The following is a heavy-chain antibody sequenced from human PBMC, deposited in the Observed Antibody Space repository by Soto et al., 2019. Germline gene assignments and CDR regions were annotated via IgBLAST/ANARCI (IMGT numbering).Heavy chain of an antibody. Sequence: EVQLLESGGSLVQPGGSLRLSCAASGFTFSTYAMRWVRQAPGKGLEWFSTISGSADSTFYADSVKGRFTISKDNSKNTLYMQMNSLRVEDTAVYYCAKVGDGSCSRTSCLFHFDYWGQGTLATVSS. J-gene: IGHJ4*02. CDR2: ISGSADST. V-gene: IGHV3-23*01. CDR3: AKVGDGSCSRTSCLFHFDY. D-gene: IGHD2-2*01. CDR1: GFTFSTYA.